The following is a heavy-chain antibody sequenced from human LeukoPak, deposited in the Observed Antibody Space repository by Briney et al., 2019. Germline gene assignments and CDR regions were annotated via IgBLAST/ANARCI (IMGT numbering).Heavy chain of an antibody. CDR2: INPNSGGT. CDR1: GYTFTFYY. D-gene: IGHD2-15*01. J-gene: IGHJ4*02. Sequence: AAVRVSCKASGYTFTFYYIHWVRQSPGQGLEWMGWINPNSGGTNYARTFQGRVNMTRNTSISTAYMDLSSLRSDDTAVYYCAREGYCSGDKCPVANWGQGTLVTVSS. CDR3: AREGYCSGDKCPVAN. V-gene: IGHV1-2*02.